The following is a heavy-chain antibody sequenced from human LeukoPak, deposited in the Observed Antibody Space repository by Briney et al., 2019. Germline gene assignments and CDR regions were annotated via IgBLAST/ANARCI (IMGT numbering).Heavy chain of an antibody. J-gene: IGHJ4*02. CDR1: GGSISSYY. Sequence: SETLSLTCTGSGGSISSYYWSWIRQPPGKGLEWIGYIYYSGSTNYNPSLKSRVNISVHTSKNHFSLKLSSVTAADTAVYYCARHSRLDKSSLSWADYWGQGTLVTVSS. CDR2: IYYSGST. V-gene: IGHV4-59*08. CDR3: ARHSRLDKSSLSWADY. D-gene: IGHD2-2*03.